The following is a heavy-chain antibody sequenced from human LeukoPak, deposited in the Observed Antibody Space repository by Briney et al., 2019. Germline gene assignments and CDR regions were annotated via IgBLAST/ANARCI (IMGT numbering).Heavy chain of an antibody. D-gene: IGHD2-15*01. V-gene: IGHV1-46*01. CDR3: ARDREPLCSGGSCYSMDV. CDR1: RYTFTSYY. J-gene: IGHJ6*03. CDR2: INPSGGST. Sequence: ASVKVSCKASRYTFTSYYMHWVRQAPGQGLEWMGIINPSGGSTSYAQKFQGRVTMTRDMSTSTVYMELSSLRSEDTAVYYCARDREPLCSGGSCYSMDVWGKGTTVTVSS.